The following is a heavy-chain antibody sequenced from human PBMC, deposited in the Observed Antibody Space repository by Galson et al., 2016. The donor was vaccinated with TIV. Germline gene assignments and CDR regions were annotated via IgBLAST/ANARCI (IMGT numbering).Heavy chain of an antibody. V-gene: IGHV3-53*05. D-gene: IGHD4/OR15-4a*01. CDR1: GVLVSNNY. J-gene: IGHJ4*02. CDR3: ARQNDYLYYFYY. Sequence: LRLSCAASGVLVSNNYMSWVRQAPGKGLEWISVIYTNGRTFYEDSLKGRFTISRDNSKNTLYLQMNILRPEDTALYYCARQNDYLYYFYYWGQGTLVTVSS. CDR2: IYTNGRT.